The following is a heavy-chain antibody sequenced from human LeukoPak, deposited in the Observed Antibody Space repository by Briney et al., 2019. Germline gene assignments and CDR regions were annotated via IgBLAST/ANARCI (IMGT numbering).Heavy chain of an antibody. V-gene: IGHV4-59*08. Sequence: SETLSLTCTVSGGSISSYCWSWIRQPPGKGLEWIGYIYYSGSTNYNPSLKSRVTISVDTSKNQFSLKLSSVTAADTAVYYCARTMVRGVCDYWGQGTLVTVSS. CDR1: GGSISSYC. D-gene: IGHD3-10*01. J-gene: IGHJ4*02. CDR2: IYYSGST. CDR3: ARTMVRGVCDY.